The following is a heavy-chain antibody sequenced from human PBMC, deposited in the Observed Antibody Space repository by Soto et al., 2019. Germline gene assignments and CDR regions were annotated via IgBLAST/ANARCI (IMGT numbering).Heavy chain of an antibody. Sequence: SETLSLTCTVSGGSISSGGYYWSWIRQHPGKGLEWIGYIYYSGSTYYNPSLKSRVTISVDTSKNQFSLKLSSVTAADTAVYYCARDSDDYYYYMDVWGKGITVSVS. J-gene: IGHJ6*03. V-gene: IGHV4-31*03. CDR2: IYYSGST. CDR3: ARDSDDYYYYMDV. CDR1: GGSISSGGYY.